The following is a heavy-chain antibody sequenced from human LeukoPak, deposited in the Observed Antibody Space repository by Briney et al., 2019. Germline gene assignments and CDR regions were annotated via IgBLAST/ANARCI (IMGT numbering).Heavy chain of an antibody. CDR3: AKGWPVSGDHYSPFDY. Sequence: PGGSLRLSCAASGFTFSSHPMSWVRQAPGMGLEWVAAISRSGTNTYYVDSVKGRFTISRDSSKNTLHLQMDSLRAEDTAVYYCAKGWPVSGDHYSPFDYWGQGTLVTVSS. V-gene: IGHV3-23*01. J-gene: IGHJ4*02. D-gene: IGHD4-11*01. CDR1: GFTFSSHP. CDR2: ISRSGTNT.